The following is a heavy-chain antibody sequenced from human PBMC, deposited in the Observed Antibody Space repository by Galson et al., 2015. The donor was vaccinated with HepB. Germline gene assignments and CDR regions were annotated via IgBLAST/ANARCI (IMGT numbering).Heavy chain of an antibody. CDR1: GFTFSSYA. Sequence: SLRLSCAASGFTFSSYAMYWVRQAPGKGLEWVAVLSYDGTNKYYADPVKGRFTTSRDNSKNTLFLQMNSLRAEDTAVYYCARGVKVYYYDSRGFDSWGQGTLVTVSS. J-gene: IGHJ5*01. D-gene: IGHD3-22*01. V-gene: IGHV3-30-3*01. CDR2: LSYDGTNK. CDR3: ARGVKVYYYDSRGFDS.